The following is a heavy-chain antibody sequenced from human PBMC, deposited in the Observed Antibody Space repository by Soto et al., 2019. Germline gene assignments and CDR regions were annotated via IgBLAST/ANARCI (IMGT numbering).Heavy chain of an antibody. J-gene: IGHJ5*02. Sequence: QVQLQESGPGLVKPSQTLSLTCTVSGGSISSGGYYWSWIRQHPGKGPEWIGYIYYSGSTYYNPSLKSRVTISIDTSKNQFSLKLSSVTAADTAVYYCARSDPFGGATDPWGQGTLVTVSS. CDR1: GGSISSGGYY. D-gene: IGHD3-16*01. V-gene: IGHV4-31*03. CDR3: ARSDPFGGATDP. CDR2: IYYSGST.